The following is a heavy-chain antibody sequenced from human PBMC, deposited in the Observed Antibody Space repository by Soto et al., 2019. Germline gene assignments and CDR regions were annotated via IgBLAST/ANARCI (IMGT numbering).Heavy chain of an antibody. CDR1: GFTFSSYG. J-gene: IGHJ4*02. Sequence: QVQLVESGGGVVQPGRSLRLSCAASGFTFSSYGMHWVRQAPGKGLEWVAVIGYDGSNKYYADSVKGRFTISRDNSKNTLYLQMNSLRAEDTAVYYCAREPTETGTTSPPQPLFDYWGQGTLVTVSS. V-gene: IGHV3-33*01. D-gene: IGHD1-7*01. CDR2: IGYDGSNK. CDR3: AREPTETGTTSPPQPLFDY.